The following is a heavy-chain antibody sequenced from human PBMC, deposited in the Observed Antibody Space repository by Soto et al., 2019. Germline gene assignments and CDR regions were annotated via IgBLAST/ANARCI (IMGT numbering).Heavy chain of an antibody. CDR3: ARVGYDILTGYPDYYYGMDL. J-gene: IGHJ6*02. V-gene: IGHV3-74*01. Sequence: GGSLRLSCAASGFTFSSYWMHWVRQAPGKGLVWVSRINSDGSSTSYADSVKGRFTISRDNAKNTLYLQMNSLRAEDTAVYYCARVGYDILTGYPDYYYGMDLWGQGTTVTVSS. D-gene: IGHD3-9*01. CDR2: INSDGSST. CDR1: GFTFSSYW.